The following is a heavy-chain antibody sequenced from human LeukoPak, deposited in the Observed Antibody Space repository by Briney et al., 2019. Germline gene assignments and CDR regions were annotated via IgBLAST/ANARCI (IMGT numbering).Heavy chain of an antibody. Sequence: GGSLRLSCSASGFTFSSYAMHWVRQAPGKGLEYVSAISSNGGSTYYADSVKGRFTISRDNSKNTLYLQMSSLRAEDTAVYYCVKDGSITIFGVVIGFDYWGQGTLVTVSS. D-gene: IGHD3-3*01. J-gene: IGHJ4*02. V-gene: IGHV3-64D*06. CDR2: ISSNGGST. CDR3: VKDGSITIFGVVIGFDY. CDR1: GFTFSSYA.